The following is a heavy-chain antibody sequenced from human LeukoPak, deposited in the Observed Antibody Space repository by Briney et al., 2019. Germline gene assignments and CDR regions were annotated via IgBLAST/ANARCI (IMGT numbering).Heavy chain of an antibody. Sequence: SGPTLVNPTQTLTLTCTFSGFSLSTSGVGVGWIRQPPGKALEWLALIYWNDDKRYSPSLKSRLTITKDTSKNQVVLTMTNMDPVDTATYYCAHETTGYSSGWYLNWFDPWGQGTLVTVSS. CDR2: IYWNDDK. CDR1: GFSLSTSGVG. V-gene: IGHV2-5*01. D-gene: IGHD6-19*01. J-gene: IGHJ5*02. CDR3: AHETTGYSSGWYLNWFDP.